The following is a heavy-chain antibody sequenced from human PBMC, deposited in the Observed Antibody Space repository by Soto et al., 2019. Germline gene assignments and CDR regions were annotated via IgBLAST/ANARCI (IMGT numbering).Heavy chain of an antibody. D-gene: IGHD2-15*01. Sequence: ASVKVSCKASGYTFTSYGISWVRQAPGQGLEWMGWISAYNGNTNYAQKLQGRVTMTTDTSTSTAYMELRSLRSDDTAVYYCARGRRYCRSGGKMCYMDVWGKGTTVTVSS. V-gene: IGHV1-18*01. J-gene: IGHJ6*03. CDR1: GYTFTSYG. CDR3: ARGRRYCRSGGKMCYMDV. CDR2: ISAYNGNT.